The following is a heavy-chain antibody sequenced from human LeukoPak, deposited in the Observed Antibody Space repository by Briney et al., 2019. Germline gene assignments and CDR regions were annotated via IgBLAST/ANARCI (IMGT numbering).Heavy chain of an antibody. CDR3: ARLSGSPWY. CDR1: GGSISSYY. V-gene: IGHV4-59*08. CDR2: IYYSGYSGNT. D-gene: IGHD3-10*01. J-gene: IGHJ4*02. Sequence: SETLSLTCTVSGGSISSYYWSWIRQPPGKGLEWIGYIYYSGYSGNTNYNPSLKSRVTISVDTSKNQFSLKLSSVTAADTAVYYSARLSGSPWYWGQGTLVTVSS.